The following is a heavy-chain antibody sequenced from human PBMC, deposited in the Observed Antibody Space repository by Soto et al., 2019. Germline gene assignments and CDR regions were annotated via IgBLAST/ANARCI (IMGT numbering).Heavy chain of an antibody. D-gene: IGHD3-3*01. CDR2: INAGNGNT. Sequence: GASVKVSCKASGYTFTTYSIHWVRQAPGQRLEWMGWINAGNGNTKYSQKWQGRVTITRDTSASTAYMEVSSLRSEDTAVYYCARGGYDFWSGLIDYWGQGTLVTVSS. CDR3: ARGGYDFWSGLIDY. CDR1: GYTFTTYS. V-gene: IGHV1-3*01. J-gene: IGHJ4*02.